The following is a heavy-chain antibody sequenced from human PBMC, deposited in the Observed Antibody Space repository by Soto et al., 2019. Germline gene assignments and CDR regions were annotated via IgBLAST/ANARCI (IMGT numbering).Heavy chain of an antibody. Sequence: QAQLVRSGAEVKKPGSSVKVSCKASGGTFNRETFSWVRQAPGQGLQWMGRIIPVLDVTEYPQNFQGRVTITADTSTSTVYLALSGLGSDDTAVYYCARGGKLGGDLDVWGKGTPVIVSS. V-gene: IGHV1-69*02. D-gene: IGHD3-10*01. J-gene: IGHJ6*04. CDR1: GGTFNRET. CDR2: IIPVLDVT. CDR3: ARGGKLGGDLDV.